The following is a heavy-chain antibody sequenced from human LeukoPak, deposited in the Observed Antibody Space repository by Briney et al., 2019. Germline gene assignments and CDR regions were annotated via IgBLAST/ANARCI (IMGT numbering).Heavy chain of an antibody. D-gene: IGHD6-13*01. Sequence: ASVKVSCKASGYTFSGYYIHWVRQAPGQGLERMGRINPNSGGTNYAQKFQGRVTMTRDASITTAYMELSSLISDDTAVYYCARDRDGSSRNWFDPWGQGTLVTVSS. CDR2: INPNSGGT. CDR3: ARDRDGSSRNWFDP. J-gene: IGHJ5*02. CDR1: GYTFSGYY. V-gene: IGHV1-2*06.